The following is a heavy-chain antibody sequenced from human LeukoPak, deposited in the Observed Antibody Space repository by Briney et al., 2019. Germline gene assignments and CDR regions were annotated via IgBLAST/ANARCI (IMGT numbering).Heavy chain of an antibody. J-gene: IGHJ4*02. CDR3: ARGPRIPGYDFWSGYYYGREDYFDY. Sequence: GASVKVSCKASGYTFTSYGISWVRQAPGQGLEWMGWISAYNGNTNYAQKLQGRVTMTTDTSTSTAYMELRSLRSDDTAVYYCARGPRIPGYDFWSGYYYGREDYFDYWGQGTLVTVSS. CDR1: GYTFTSYG. CDR2: ISAYNGNT. D-gene: IGHD3-3*01. V-gene: IGHV1-18*01.